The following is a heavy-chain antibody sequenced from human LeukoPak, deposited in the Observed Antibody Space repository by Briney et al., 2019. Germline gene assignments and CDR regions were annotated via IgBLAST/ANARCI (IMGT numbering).Heavy chain of an antibody. Sequence: SVKVSCKASGGTFSSYAISWVRQAPGQGLEWMGGIIPIFGTANCAQKFQGRVTITADESTSTAYMELSSLRSEDTAVYYCARDWVVNGAFDIWGQGTMVTVSS. CDR2: IIPIFGTA. CDR1: GGTFSSYA. V-gene: IGHV1-69*13. D-gene: IGHD2-2*01. CDR3: ARDWVVNGAFDI. J-gene: IGHJ3*02.